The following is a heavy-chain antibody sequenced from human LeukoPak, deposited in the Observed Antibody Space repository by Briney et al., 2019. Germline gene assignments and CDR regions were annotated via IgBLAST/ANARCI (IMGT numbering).Heavy chain of an antibody. CDR1: GDSISSTSYC. Sequence: SETLSLTCSVSGDSISSTSYCWGWIRQPPGKGLEWIGSIYSTGRTYYNPSLKSRVTISVDTSKNHFSLKLSSVTAADTPLYYCARAGDGGGGYIGVGYFWGQGALVTVSS. CDR2: IYSTGRT. D-gene: IGHD2-15*01. CDR3: ARAGDGGGGYIGVGYF. J-gene: IGHJ4*02. V-gene: IGHV4-39*07.